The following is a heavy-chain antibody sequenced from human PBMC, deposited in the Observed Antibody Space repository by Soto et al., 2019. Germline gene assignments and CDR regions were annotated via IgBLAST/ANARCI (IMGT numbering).Heavy chain of an antibody. D-gene: IGHD6-19*01. CDR2: IIPILGMA. Sequence: GASVKVSCKASGGTFSSYTISWVRQAPGQGLEWMGRIIPILGMANYAQKFQGRVTITADKSTSTAYMELSSLRSEDTAVYYCARDSEIAVAGTGSFSYWGQGTLVTVS. V-gene: IGHV1-69*04. CDR1: GGTFSSYT. CDR3: ARDSEIAVAGTGSFSY. J-gene: IGHJ4*02.